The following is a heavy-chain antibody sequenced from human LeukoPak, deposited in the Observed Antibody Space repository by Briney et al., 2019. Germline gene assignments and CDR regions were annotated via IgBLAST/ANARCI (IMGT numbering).Heavy chain of an antibody. V-gene: IGHV4-39*01. Sequence: KPSETLSLTCTVSGGSISSSSYYWGWIRQPPGKGLEWIGSIYYSGSTYYSPSLKSRVTISVDTSKNQFSLKLSSVTAADTAVYYCARIYCSSTSCYLDWYFDLWGRGTLVTVSS. CDR3: ARIYCSSTSCYLDWYFDL. CDR1: GGSISSSSYY. J-gene: IGHJ2*01. CDR2: IYYSGST. D-gene: IGHD2-2*01.